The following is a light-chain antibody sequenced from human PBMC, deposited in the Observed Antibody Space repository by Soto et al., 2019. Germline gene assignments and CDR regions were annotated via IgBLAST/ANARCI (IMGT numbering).Light chain of an antibody. J-gene: IGKJ5*01. V-gene: IGKV1-5*03. CDR2: KAS. Sequence: DIQMTQSPSTLSGSLGDRVTITCRASQTISSWLAWYQQKPGKAPKLLIYKASTLKSGVPSRFSGSGSGTEFTLTISSLQPEDFATYYCQQSYSTLSITFGQGTRLEI. CDR3: QQSYSTLSIT. CDR1: QTISSW.